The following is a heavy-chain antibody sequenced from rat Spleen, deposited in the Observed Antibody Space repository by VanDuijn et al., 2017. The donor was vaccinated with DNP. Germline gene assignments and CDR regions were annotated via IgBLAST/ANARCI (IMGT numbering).Heavy chain of an antibody. CDR2: VWIGGTT. CDR1: GFSLTNHH. V-gene: IGHV2-43*01. Sequence: QVQLRESGPGLVQPSQTLSLACTVFGFSLTNHHVHWVRQPSGKGLEWMGVVWIGGTTDYNSALKSRLTISRDTSKSQVLLKMNSLQTEDTAMYFCARGNNNSPFAYWGQGTLVTVSS. CDR3: ARGNNNSPFAY. D-gene: IGHD1-10*01. J-gene: IGHJ3*01.